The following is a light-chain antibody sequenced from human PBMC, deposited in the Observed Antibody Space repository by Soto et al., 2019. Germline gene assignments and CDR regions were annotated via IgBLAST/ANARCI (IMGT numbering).Light chain of an antibody. CDR1: SSDVGGYNY. CDR3: SSYAGSNNLV. CDR2: EVI. V-gene: IGLV2-8*01. J-gene: IGLJ2*01. Sequence: QSALTQPPSASGSPGQSVTISCTGTSSDVGGYNYVSWYQQHPGKAPRLMIYEVITRPSGVPDRFSGSKSGATASLTVSGLQAEDEADYYCSSYAGSNNLVFGGGTQLTVL.